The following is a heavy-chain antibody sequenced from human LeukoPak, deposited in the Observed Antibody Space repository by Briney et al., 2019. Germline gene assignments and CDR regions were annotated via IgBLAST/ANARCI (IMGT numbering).Heavy chain of an antibody. CDR2: ISGSGGST. Sequence: GGSLRLSCAASGFTLSSYAMSWVRQAPGKGLEWVSAISGSGGSTYYADSVKGRFTISRDNSKNTLYLQMNSLRAEDTAVYYCAKHYSSGWYAYPHFDYWVQGTLVTVSS. J-gene: IGHJ4*02. D-gene: IGHD6-19*01. V-gene: IGHV3-23*01. CDR1: GFTLSSYA. CDR3: AKHYSSGWYAYPHFDY.